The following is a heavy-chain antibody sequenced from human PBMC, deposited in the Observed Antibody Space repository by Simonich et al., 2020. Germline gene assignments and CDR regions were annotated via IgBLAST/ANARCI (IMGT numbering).Heavy chain of an antibody. CDR1: GGSISSSSYY. V-gene: IGHV4-39*01. CDR3: ARHPEYSSNWFDP. Sequence: QLQLQESGPGLVKPSETLSLTCTVSGGSISSSSYYWGWIRQPPGKGVGWIGSIYYRGSTYYNPSLKSRVTISVDTSKNQFSLKLSSVTAADTAVYYCARHPEYSSNWFDPWGQGTLVTVSS. CDR2: IYYRGST. D-gene: IGHD6-6*01. J-gene: IGHJ5*02.